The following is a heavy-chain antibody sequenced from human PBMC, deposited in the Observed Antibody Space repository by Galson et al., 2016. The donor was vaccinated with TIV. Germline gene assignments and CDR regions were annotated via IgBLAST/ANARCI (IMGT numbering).Heavy chain of an antibody. CDR2: IDPSSGGT. CDR1: GYIFTNYY. D-gene: IGHD1-26*01. J-gene: IGHJ4*02. V-gene: IGHV1-46*01. Sequence: SVKVSCKASGYIFTNYYFHWVRQAPGQGLEWMGVIDPSSGGTTYAQKFQARLIMTRDTSTTTAYMDLSSLKSGDTAVYYCTRDLGRPRDYWGQGTLVTVSS. CDR3: TRDLGRPRDY.